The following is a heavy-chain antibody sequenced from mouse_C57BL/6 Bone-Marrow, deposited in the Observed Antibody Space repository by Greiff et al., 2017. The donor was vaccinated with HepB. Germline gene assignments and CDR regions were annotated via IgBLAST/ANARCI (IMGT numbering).Heavy chain of an antibody. V-gene: IGHV5-4*03. CDR2: ISDGGSYT. J-gene: IGHJ4*01. CDR3: ASLDLPYYAMDY. Sequence: EVKVVESGGGLVKPGGSLKLSCAASGFTFSSYAMSWVRQTPEKRLEWVATISDGGSYTYYPDNVKGRFTISRDNAKKNLYLQMSHLKSEDTAMYYCASLDLPYYAMDYWGQAASVTVSS. CDR1: GFTFSSYA.